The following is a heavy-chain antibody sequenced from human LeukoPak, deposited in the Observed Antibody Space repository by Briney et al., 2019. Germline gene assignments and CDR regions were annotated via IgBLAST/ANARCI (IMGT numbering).Heavy chain of an antibody. CDR2: IYENGGTT. CDR3: AKDFRIGYSAHFDY. CDR1: GFTFRSHA. J-gene: IGHJ4*02. Sequence: GGSLRLSCVGSGFTFRSHAMSWVRQAPEKGLEFVSGIYENGGTTYYADSVKGRFSISRDNSKNTLYLQMDSLRGEDTAVYYYAKDFRIGYSAHFDYWGQGALVTVSS. D-gene: IGHD2-21*01. V-gene: IGHV3-23*01.